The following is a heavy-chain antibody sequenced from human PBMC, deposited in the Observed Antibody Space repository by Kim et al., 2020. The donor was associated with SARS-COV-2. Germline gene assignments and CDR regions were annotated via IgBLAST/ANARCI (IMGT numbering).Heavy chain of an antibody. CDR3: TRDRYYDFWSGYYTLDYYYYGMDV. V-gene: IGHV3-49*04. Sequence: GGSLRLSCTASGFTFGDYAMSWVRQAPGKGLEWVVFIRSKAYGGTTEYAASVKGRFTISRDDSKSIAYLQMNSLKTEDTAVYYCTRDRYYDFWSGYYTLDYYYYGMDVWGQGTTVTVSS. CDR1: GFTFGDYA. D-gene: IGHD3-3*01. CDR2: IRSKAYGGTT. J-gene: IGHJ6*02.